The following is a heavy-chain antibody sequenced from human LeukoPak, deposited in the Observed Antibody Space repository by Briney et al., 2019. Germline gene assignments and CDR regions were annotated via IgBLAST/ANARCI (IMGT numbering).Heavy chain of an antibody. CDR2: IKSKTDGGTT. Sequence: PGGSLRPSCAASGFTFSNAWMSWVRQAPGKGLEWVGRIKSKTDGGTTDYAAPVKGRFTISRDDSKNTLYLQMNSLKTEDTAVYYCTTWYYYGSGGHYGMDVWGQGTTVTVSS. CDR1: GFTFSNAW. J-gene: IGHJ6*02. CDR3: TTWYYYGSGGHYGMDV. D-gene: IGHD3-10*01. V-gene: IGHV3-15*01.